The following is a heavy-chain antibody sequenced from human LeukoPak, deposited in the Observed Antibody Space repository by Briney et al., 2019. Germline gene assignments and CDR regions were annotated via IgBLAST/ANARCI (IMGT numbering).Heavy chain of an antibody. V-gene: IGHV3-23*01. J-gene: IGHJ4*02. CDR2: ISGSGGST. Sequence: GGSLRLSCAASGFTFSNYAMSWVRQAPGKGLEWVSAISGSGGSTYYADSVKGRFPISRDNSKNTLYLQMNSLRAEDTAVYYCATLRPGYCSSTSCPHPYYFDYWGQGTPVTISS. CDR3: ATLRPGYCSSTSCPHPYYFDY. CDR1: GFTFSNYA. D-gene: IGHD2-2*01.